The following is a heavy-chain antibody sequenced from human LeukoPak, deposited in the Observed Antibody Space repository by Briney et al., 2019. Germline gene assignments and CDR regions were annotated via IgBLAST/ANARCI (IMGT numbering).Heavy chain of an antibody. J-gene: IGHJ4*02. CDR3: ARVLLLTYDYVWGSYRYTGGLVLDY. Sequence: PSETLSLTCAVYGGSFSGYYWSWIRQPPGKGLEWIGEINHSGSTNYNPSLKSRVTISVDTSKNQFSLKLSSVTAADTAVYYCARVLLLTYDYVWGSYRYTGGLVLDYWGQGTLVTVSS. CDR2: INHSGST. D-gene: IGHD3-16*02. CDR1: GGSFSGYY. V-gene: IGHV4-34*01.